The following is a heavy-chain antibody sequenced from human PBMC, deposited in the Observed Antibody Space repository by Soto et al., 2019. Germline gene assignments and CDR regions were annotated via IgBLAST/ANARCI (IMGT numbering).Heavy chain of an antibody. D-gene: IGHD3-22*01. J-gene: IGHJ4*02. CDR2: IYYSGST. V-gene: IGHV4-31*03. CDR1: GGSISSGGYY. Sequence: PSETLSLTCTVSGGSISSGGYYWSWIRQHPGKGLEWIGYIYYSGSTYYNPSLKSRVTISVDTSKNQFSLKLSSVTAADTAVYYCARTGYYYDSYGNYYFDYRGQGTLVTVSS. CDR3: ARTGYYYDSYGNYYFDY.